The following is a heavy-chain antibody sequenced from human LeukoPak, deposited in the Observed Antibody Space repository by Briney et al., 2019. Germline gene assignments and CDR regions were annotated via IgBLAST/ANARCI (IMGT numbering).Heavy chain of an antibody. CDR1: GFTFSNLA. D-gene: IGHD6-19*01. J-gene: IGHJ4*02. V-gene: IGHV3-23*01. Sequence: GGSLRLSCVASGFTFSNLAMGWVRQAPGKGLEWVSVISDSGGTTYYADSVKGRFTISRDNSKNTLYLQMNSLRVEDTAVYYCAKDARRSSGWYFFDHWGQGTLVTVSS. CDR3: AKDARRSSGWYFFDH. CDR2: ISDSGGTT.